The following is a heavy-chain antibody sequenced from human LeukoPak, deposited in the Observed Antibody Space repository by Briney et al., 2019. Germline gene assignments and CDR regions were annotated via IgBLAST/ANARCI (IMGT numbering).Heavy chain of an antibody. CDR2: IRSKAYGGTT. Sequence: GGSLRLSCTASGFTFGDYAMSWFRQAPGKGLEWVGFIRSKAYGGTTEYAASVKGRFTISRDDSKSIAYLQMNSLKTEDTAVYYCTRDQRWGPCGGDCYRDLDYWGQGTLVTVSS. D-gene: IGHD2-21*02. V-gene: IGHV3-49*03. CDR3: TRDQRWGPCGGDCYRDLDY. CDR1: GFTFGDYA. J-gene: IGHJ4*02.